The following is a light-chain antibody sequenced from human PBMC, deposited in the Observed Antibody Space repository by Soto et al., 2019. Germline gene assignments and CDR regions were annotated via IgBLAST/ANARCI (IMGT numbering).Light chain of an antibody. CDR3: TSYTSSGTLPYV. Sequence: QSALTQPASVSGSPGQSITISCTGTSSDIGVYNYVSWYQQHAGRAPKLVIYEVAYRPSGISSRFSGSKSGNTASLTISGLQAEDEADYYCTSYTSSGTLPYVVGTGTKLTVL. CDR2: EVA. CDR1: SSDIGVYNY. V-gene: IGLV2-14*01. J-gene: IGLJ1*01.